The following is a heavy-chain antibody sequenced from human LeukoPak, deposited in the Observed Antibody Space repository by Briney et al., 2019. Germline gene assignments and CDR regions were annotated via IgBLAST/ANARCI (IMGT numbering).Heavy chain of an antibody. CDR1: GFTFSGYI. D-gene: IGHD2-21*02. CDR3: ARDPRRWGLTHPASYYYYMDV. Sequence: PGGSLRLSCAASGFTFSGYIIHWVRQAPGKGLEWVAVISYDGNNKYYADSVKGRFTISRDISKNTLYLQMNSLRAEDTAMYYCARDPRRWGLTHPASYYYYMDVWGKGTTVTVSS. CDR2: ISYDGNNK. V-gene: IGHV3-30-3*01. J-gene: IGHJ6*03.